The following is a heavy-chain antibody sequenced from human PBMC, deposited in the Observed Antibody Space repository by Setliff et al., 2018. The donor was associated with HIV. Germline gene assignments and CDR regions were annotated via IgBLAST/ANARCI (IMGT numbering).Heavy chain of an antibody. CDR1: GYTFTGYY. D-gene: IGHD3-22*01. CDR2: INPNTGGT. Sequence: ASVKVSCKASGYTFTGYYIHWVRQAPGQGLEWLGWINPNTGGTDYAQKFQGRVTMTGDTSISTAYMELSRLRSDDTAVYYCARDFTYDYDSSGPGWGQGTLVTVSS. CDR3: ARDFTYDYDSSGPG. J-gene: IGHJ4*02. V-gene: IGHV1-2*02.